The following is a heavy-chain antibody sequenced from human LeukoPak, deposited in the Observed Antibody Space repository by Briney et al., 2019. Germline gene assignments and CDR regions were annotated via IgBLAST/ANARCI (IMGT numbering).Heavy chain of an antibody. V-gene: IGHV3-23*01. Sequence: GGSLRLSCAASGFTFSSYAMSWVRQAPGKGLEWVSAISGSGGSTYYADSVKGRFTISRDNSKNTLHLQMNSLRAEDTAVYYCARVVYYYGSGSYYFDYWGQGTLVTVSS. CDR2: ISGSGGST. CDR3: ARVVYYYGSGSYYFDY. J-gene: IGHJ4*02. D-gene: IGHD3-10*01. CDR1: GFTFSSYA.